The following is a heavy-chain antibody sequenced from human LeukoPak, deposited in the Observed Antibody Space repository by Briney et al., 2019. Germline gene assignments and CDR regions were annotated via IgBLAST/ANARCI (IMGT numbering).Heavy chain of an antibody. J-gene: IGHJ4*03. Sequence: GGSLRLSCAASGFTFEDYDMSWVRQAPGKGLEWVSDINWNGGSTDYADSVKGRFTISRDNVKNSLYLQMNSLRAEDTALYYCARGRIAARPHYFDYWGQGTTVTVSS. CDR1: GFTFEDYD. CDR2: INWNGGST. D-gene: IGHD6-6*01. V-gene: IGHV3-20*04. CDR3: ARGRIAARPHYFDY.